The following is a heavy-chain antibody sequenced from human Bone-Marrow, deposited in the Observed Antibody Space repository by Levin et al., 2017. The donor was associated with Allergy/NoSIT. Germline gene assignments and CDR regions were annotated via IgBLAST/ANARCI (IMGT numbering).Heavy chain of an antibody. Sequence: GGSLRLSCTASGFTFGSYAMSWVRQAPGKGLEWVSGITATGATTYYADSVKGRFTISRDNSKKTLSLQMNSLRAEDTARFFCAKHTSSHYFFYCFDVWGKGTTVTVSS. J-gene: IGHJ6*04. V-gene: IGHV3-23*01. CDR3: AKHTSSHYFFYCFDV. CDR1: GFTFGSYA. D-gene: IGHD2-2*01. CDR2: ITATGATT.